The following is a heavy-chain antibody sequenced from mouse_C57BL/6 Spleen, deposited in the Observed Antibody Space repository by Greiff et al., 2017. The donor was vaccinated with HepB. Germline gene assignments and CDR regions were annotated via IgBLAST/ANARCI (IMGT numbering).Heavy chain of an antibody. D-gene: IGHD3-2*02. CDR3: TTGAAQAPYAMDY. V-gene: IGHV1-15*01. Sequence: QVHVKQSGAELVRPGASVTLSCKASGYTFTDYEMHWVKQTPVHGLEWIGAIDPETGGTAYNQKFKGKAILTADKSSSTAYMELRSLTSENSADYYCTTGAAQAPYAMDYWGQGTSVTVSS. J-gene: IGHJ4*01. CDR2: IDPETGGT. CDR1: GYTFTDYE.